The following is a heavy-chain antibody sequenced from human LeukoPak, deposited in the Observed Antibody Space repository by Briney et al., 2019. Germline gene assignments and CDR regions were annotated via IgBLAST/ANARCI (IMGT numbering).Heavy chain of an antibody. J-gene: IGHJ4*02. CDR1: GFTFSSYE. CDR2: ISSSGSTI. D-gene: IGHD3-10*01. CDR3: ARVELITMVRGALDY. V-gene: IGHV3-48*03. Sequence: RGSLRLSCAASGFTFSSYEMNWVRQAPGKGLEWVSYISSSGSTIYYADSVKGRFTISRDNAKNSLYLQMNSLRAEDTAVYYCARVELITMVRGALDYWGQGTLVTVSS.